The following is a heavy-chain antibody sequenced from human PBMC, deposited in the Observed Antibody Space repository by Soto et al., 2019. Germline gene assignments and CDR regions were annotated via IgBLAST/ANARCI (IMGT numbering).Heavy chain of an antibody. CDR3: ASSNIAAAGFYYYGMDV. D-gene: IGHD6-13*01. CDR2: IYYSGST. Sequence: SETLSLTCTVSGGSISSSSYYWGWIRQPPGKGMEWIGSIYYSGSTYYNPSLKSRVTISVDTSKNQFSLKLSSVTATDTAVYYCASSNIAAAGFYYYGMDVWGRGTTVTVSS. CDR1: GGSISSSSYY. V-gene: IGHV4-39*07. J-gene: IGHJ6*02.